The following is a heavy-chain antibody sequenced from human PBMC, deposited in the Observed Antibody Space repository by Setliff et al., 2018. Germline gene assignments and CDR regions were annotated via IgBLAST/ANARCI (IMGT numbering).Heavy chain of an antibody. Sequence: GASVKVSCKAAGYTFTSYDINWVRQATGQGLEWMGWMNPNSGNTGYAQKFQGRVTMTRNTSISTAYMELSSLRSEDTAVYYCARGDYGDYGEGEAAYWGQGTLVTVSS. J-gene: IGHJ4*02. V-gene: IGHV1-8*02. CDR2: MNPNSGNT. D-gene: IGHD4-17*01. CDR1: GYTFTSYD. CDR3: ARGDYGDYGEGEAAY.